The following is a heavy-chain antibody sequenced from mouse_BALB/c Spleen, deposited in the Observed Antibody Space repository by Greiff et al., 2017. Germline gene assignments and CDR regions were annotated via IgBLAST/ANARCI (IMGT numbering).Heavy chain of an antibody. J-gene: IGHJ1*01. D-gene: IGHD1-1*01. CDR3: TRSITTVVRDIDV. CDR2: IDPSDSYT. V-gene: IGHV1S127*01. Sequence: QVQLQQPGAELVKPGASVKMSCKASGYTFTSYWMHWVKQRPGQGLEWIGVIDPSDSYTSYNQKFKGKATLTVDTSSSTAYMQLSSLTSEDSAVYYCTRSITTVVRDIDVWGAGTTVTVSS. CDR1: GYTFTSYW.